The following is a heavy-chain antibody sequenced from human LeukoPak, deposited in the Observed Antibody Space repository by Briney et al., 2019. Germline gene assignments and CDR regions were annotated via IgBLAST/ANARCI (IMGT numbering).Heavy chain of an antibody. CDR3: ARERGLVDYFDY. D-gene: IGHD2-21*01. J-gene: IGHJ4*02. CDR2: IYYSGGT. CDR1: GGSINNNNYY. V-gene: IGHV4-39*07. Sequence: SETLSLTCTVSGGSINNNNYYWDWIRQPPGKGLEWIGSIYYSGGTYYNPSLKSRVTISVDTSKNQFSLKLSSVTAADTAVYYCARERGLVDYFDYWGQGTLVTVSS.